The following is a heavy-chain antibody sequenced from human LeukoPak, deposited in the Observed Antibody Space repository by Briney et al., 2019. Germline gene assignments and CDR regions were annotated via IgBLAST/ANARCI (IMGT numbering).Heavy chain of an antibody. CDR1: GFTVSDNY. J-gene: IGHJ4*02. V-gene: IGHV3-53*05. CDR2: IYSGGSI. CDR3: ARDLSPVVRASPMGY. D-gene: IGHD3-10*01. Sequence: PGGSLRLSCAASGFTVSDNYMSWVRQAPGKGLEWVSVIYSGGSIYYTDSVKGRFTISSDTSKNTLSLQMNSLRAEDTAVYYCARDLSPVVRASPMGYWGQGTLVTVSS.